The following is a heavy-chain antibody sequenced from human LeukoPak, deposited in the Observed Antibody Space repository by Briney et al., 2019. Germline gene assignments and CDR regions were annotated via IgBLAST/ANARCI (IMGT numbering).Heavy chain of an antibody. V-gene: IGHV3-30*18. D-gene: IGHD3-10*01. Sequence: GGSLRLSCAASGFTFSSYGMHWVRQAPGKGLEGVAVISYDGSNKYYADSVKGRFTISRDNSKNTLYLQMNSLRAEDTAVYYCAKEWSGEYGYWGQGTLVTVSS. J-gene: IGHJ4*02. CDR3: AKEWSGEYGY. CDR1: GFTFSSYG. CDR2: ISYDGSNK.